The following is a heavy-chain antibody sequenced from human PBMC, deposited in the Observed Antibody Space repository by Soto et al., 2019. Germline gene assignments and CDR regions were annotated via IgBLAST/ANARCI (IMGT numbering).Heavy chain of an antibody. CDR3: ARYCTIFGVVTYYFDY. V-gene: IGHV4-30-4*01. Sequence: LSLTCTVSGGSISSGDYYWSWIRQPPGKGLEWIGYIYYSGSTYYNPSLKSRVTISVDTSKNQFSLKLSSVTAADTAVYYCARYCTIFGVVTYYFDYWGQGTLVTVSS. CDR1: GGSISSGDYY. J-gene: IGHJ4*02. CDR2: IYYSGST. D-gene: IGHD3-3*02.